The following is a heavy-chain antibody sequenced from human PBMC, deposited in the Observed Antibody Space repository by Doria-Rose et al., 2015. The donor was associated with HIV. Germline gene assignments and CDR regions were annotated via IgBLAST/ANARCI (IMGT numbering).Heavy chain of an antibody. Sequence: INWVRQAPGQGLEWLGRIIPILGATNYAQNFQDRVAISADESTATAYMELSSLRSEDTALYYCARDPNSYASSGYYYDYWGQGTLVTVSS. D-gene: IGHD3-22*01. V-gene: IGHV1-69*11. CDR2: IIPILGAT. J-gene: IGHJ4*02. CDR3: ARDPNSYASSGYYYDY.